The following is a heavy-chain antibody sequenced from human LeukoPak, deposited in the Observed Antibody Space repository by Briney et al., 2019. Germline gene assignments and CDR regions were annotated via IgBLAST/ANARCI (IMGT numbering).Heavy chain of an antibody. D-gene: IGHD3-10*01. V-gene: IGHV4-38-2*01. CDR2: IYHSGST. CDR3: ARASYYGSNMDV. Sequence: PSETLSLTCAVYGGSISGYYWGWIRQPPGKGLEWIGSIYHSGSTYYNPSLKSRVTISVDTSKNQFSLKLSSVTAADTAVYYCARASYYGSNMDVWGKGTTVAVSS. CDR1: GGSISGYY. J-gene: IGHJ6*03.